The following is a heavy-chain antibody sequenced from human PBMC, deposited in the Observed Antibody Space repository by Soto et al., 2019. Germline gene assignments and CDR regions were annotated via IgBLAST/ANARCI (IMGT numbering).Heavy chain of an antibody. V-gene: IGHV4-4*07. CDR1: GESISNFY. Sequence: SETLSLTCSVSGESISNFYWSWIRQPAGKGLEWIGHVHVSGGTNYNAPLQSRVTMSVDTSNNHVSLQLRSLTAADTAVYYCARDRYAWYTGFDLEVWGPGTTVTVSS. J-gene: IGHJ6*02. CDR2: VHVSGGT. D-gene: IGHD5-12*01. CDR3: ARDRYAWYTGFDLEV.